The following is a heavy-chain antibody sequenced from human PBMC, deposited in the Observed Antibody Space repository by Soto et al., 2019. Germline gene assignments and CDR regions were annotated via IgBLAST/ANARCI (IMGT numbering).Heavy chain of an antibody. Sequence: PGGSLRLSCAASGLTFSSYAMSWVRQAPGKGLEWVSVISGSGDSTYYADSVRGRFTISRDNSKNTLYLQMNSLRAEDTAVYYCAKDRDGAAAGPTKFYGMDVWGQGTTVTVSS. CDR1: GLTFSSYA. CDR2: ISGSGDST. D-gene: IGHD6-13*01. V-gene: IGHV3-23*01. CDR3: AKDRDGAAAGPTKFYGMDV. J-gene: IGHJ6*02.